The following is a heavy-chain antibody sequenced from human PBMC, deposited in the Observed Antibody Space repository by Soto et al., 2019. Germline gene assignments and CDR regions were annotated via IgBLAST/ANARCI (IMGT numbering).Heavy chain of an antibody. J-gene: IGHJ5*02. V-gene: IGHV4-34*01. CDR1: GGCFSGYD. CDR3: ARRRAVAGTSNWFDP. Sequence: KPSETLSLTCAVYGGCFSGYDWSWIRQPPGKGLEWIGEINHSGSTNYNPSLKSRVTISVDTSKNQFSLKLSSVTAADTAVYYCARRRAVAGTSNWFDPWGQGTLLTVSS. D-gene: IGHD6-19*01. CDR2: INHSGST.